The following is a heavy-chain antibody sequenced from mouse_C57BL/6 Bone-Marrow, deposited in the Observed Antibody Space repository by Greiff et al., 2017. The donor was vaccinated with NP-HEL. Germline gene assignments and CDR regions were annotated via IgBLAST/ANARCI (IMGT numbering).Heavy chain of an antibody. D-gene: IGHD1-1*01. CDR2: INPNSGST. CDR1: GYTFTSYW. Sequence: VQLQQPGAELVKPGASVKLSCKASGYTFTSYWMHWVKQRPGQGLEWIGMINPNSGSTNYNEKFKSKATLTVDKSSSTAYMQLSSVTSEDTAVYYCALDYYGSGPYAMDYWGQGTSVTVSS. J-gene: IGHJ4*01. V-gene: IGHV1-64*01. CDR3: ALDYYGSGPYAMDY.